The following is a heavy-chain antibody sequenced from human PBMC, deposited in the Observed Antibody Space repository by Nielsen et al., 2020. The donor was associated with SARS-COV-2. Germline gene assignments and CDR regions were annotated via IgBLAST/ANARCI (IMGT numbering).Heavy chain of an antibody. Sequence: SETLSLTCAVYGGSFSGYYWSWIRQPPGKGLEWIGEINHSGSTNYNPSLKSRVTISVDTSKNQFSLKLSSVTAADTAVYYCARHMESYNFWSGFDYWGQGTLVTVSS. CDR2: INHSGST. CDR1: GGSFSGYY. J-gene: IGHJ4*02. D-gene: IGHD3-3*01. V-gene: IGHV4-34*01. CDR3: ARHMESYNFWSGFDY.